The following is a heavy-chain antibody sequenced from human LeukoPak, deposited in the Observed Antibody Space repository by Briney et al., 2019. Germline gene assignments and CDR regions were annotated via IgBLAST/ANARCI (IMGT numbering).Heavy chain of an antibody. Sequence: GGSLRLSCAASGFTFSSYGMHWVRQAPGKGLEWVAVISYDGSNKYYADSVKGRFTISRDNSKNTLYLQMNSLRAEDTAVYYCAKDSEARGGWRGGFDYWGQGTLVTVSS. J-gene: IGHJ4*02. V-gene: IGHV3-30*18. CDR3: AKDSEARGGWRGGFDY. D-gene: IGHD6-19*01. CDR2: ISYDGSNK. CDR1: GFTFSSYG.